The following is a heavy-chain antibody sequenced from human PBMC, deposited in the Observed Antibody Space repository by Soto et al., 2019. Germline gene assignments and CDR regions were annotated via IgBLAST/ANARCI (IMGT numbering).Heavy chain of an antibody. Sequence: ASVKVSCKASGYTFTGHYMHWVRQAPGQGLEWVGWVNPNGGGTILAQKFQGRVTLTRDTSISTAYMELTTLKSDDTAVYYCARGGAAWTYHYYGMDVWGQGTTVTVSS. V-gene: IGHV1-2*02. D-gene: IGHD6-25*01. CDR3: ARGGAAWTYHYYGMDV. CDR1: GYTFTGHY. CDR2: VNPNGGGT. J-gene: IGHJ6*02.